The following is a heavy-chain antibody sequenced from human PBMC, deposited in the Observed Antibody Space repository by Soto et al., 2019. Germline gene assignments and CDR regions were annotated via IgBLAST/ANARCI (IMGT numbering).Heavy chain of an antibody. Sequence: QVQLVESGGGLVKPGGSLRLSRSASGFTFSDYYMTWIRQAPGKGLELVSYISSTRSHTNYADSVEARFTISRDNAKNSLYLQMNSLRAEDTAVYYCARAASELDYWGQGTLVTVSP. CDR1: GFTFSDYY. D-gene: IGHD5-18*01. CDR3: ARAASELDY. CDR2: ISSTRSHT. V-gene: IGHV3-11*06. J-gene: IGHJ4*02.